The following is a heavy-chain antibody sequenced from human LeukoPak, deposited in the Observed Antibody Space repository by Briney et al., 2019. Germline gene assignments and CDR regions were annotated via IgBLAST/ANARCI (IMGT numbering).Heavy chain of an antibody. CDR3: ARETSQKGAHYMDV. Sequence: SVKVSCKVSGSTFTNHGISWVRQAPGQGLEWMGGIVPILGTSNYAQKFQGRVTITADPSTSTSYMELSSLSSEDTAVYYCARETSQKGAHYMDVWGKGTTVTISS. CDR1: GSTFTNHG. J-gene: IGHJ6*03. D-gene: IGHD3-16*01. V-gene: IGHV1-69*10. CDR2: IVPILGTS.